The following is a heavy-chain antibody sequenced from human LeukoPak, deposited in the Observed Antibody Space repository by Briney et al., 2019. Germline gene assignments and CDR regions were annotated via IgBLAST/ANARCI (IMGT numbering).Heavy chain of an antibody. D-gene: IGHD2/OR15-2a*01. V-gene: IGHV4-61*08. CDR3: ARAPSNRLYNWFDP. CDR1: GGSISSGGYS. J-gene: IGHJ5*02. Sequence: SETLSLTCAVSGGSISSGGYSWSWIRQPPGKGLEWIGYIYYSGSTNYNPSLKSRVTISVDTSKNQFSLKLSSVTAADTAVYYCARAPSNRLYNWFDPWGQGTLVTVSS. CDR2: IYYSGST.